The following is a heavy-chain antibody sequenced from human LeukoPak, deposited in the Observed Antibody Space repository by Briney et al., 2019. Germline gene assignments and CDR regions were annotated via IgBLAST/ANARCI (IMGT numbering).Heavy chain of an antibody. Sequence: ASVKVSCKASGYTFTSYDINWVRQATGQGLEWMGWMNPNSGNTGYAQKFQGRATMTRNTSISTAYMELSSLRSEDTAVYYCARGYNSGWYVVRGFSSFYYMDVWGKGTTVTVSS. V-gene: IGHV1-8*01. CDR2: MNPNSGNT. CDR1: GYTFTSYD. J-gene: IGHJ6*03. D-gene: IGHD6-19*01. CDR3: ARGYNSGWYVVRGFSSFYYMDV.